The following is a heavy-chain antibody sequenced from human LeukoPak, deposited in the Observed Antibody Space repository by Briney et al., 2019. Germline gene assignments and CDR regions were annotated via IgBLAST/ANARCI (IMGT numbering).Heavy chain of an antibody. J-gene: IGHJ4*02. CDR3: ARDIHTVTSGREY. CDR1: GFTFSSYA. CDR2: ISSNGGST. D-gene: IGHD4-17*01. V-gene: IGHV3-64*01. Sequence: GGSLRLSCAASGFTFSSYAMRWVRQAPGKGLEYVSAISSNGGSTYYANSVKGRFTISRDNAKNSLFLQMNSLRAEDTAVYYCARDIHTVTSGREYWGQGTLVTVSS.